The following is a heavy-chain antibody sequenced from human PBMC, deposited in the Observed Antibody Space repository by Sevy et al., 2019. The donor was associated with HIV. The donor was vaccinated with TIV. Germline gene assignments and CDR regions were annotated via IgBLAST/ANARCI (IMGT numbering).Heavy chain of an antibody. D-gene: IGHD4-4*01. J-gene: IGHJ4*02. Sequence: GEYLKISCKGSGYSFTSYWIGWVRQMPGKGLEWMGIIYPGDSETTYSPSFQGQVTVSVDKSISTSYLQWSSLRASDTAMYYCGRHVGRDGYSFDYWGQGTLVTVSS. CDR3: GRHVGRDGYSFDY. CDR2: IYPGDSET. CDR1: GYSFTSYW. V-gene: IGHV5-51*01.